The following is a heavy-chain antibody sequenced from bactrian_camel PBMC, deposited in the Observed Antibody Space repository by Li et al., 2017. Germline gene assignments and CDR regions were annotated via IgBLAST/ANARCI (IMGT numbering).Heavy chain of an antibody. Sequence: QVQLVESGGGLVQPGGSLRLSCAASGFTFSSYYMTWVRQAPGKGLEWVSTIYSSSLTYYADSVKGRFTISRDDPKNTLYLQLNNAKTDDTATYYCVTGDGSEGHKYWGQGTQVTVS. CDR3: VTGDGSEGHKY. V-gene: IGHV3-2*01. CDR1: GFTFSSYY. J-gene: IGHJ4*01. CDR2: IYSSSLT.